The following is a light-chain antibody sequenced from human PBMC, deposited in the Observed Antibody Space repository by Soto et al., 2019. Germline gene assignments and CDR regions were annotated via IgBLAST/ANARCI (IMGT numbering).Light chain of an antibody. CDR1: SSNIAQSH. J-gene: IGLJ2*01. CDR2: DND. CDR3: VTWDNSVRADVV. Sequence: QSVLTQPPSVSAAPGQTVTISCSGSSSNIAQSHVSWFRHLPRKAPKLLIYDNDKRPSGIPERFSGSKSGTSATLAIAGLQTGDEADYYCVTWDNSVRADVVIGGGTKVTVL. V-gene: IGLV1-51*01.